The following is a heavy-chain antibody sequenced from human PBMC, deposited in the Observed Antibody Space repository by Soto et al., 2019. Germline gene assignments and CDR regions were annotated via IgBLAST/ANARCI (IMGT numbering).Heavy chain of an antibody. D-gene: IGHD3-10*01. CDR3: ARVMVLYYGMDV. CDR1: GGSISSGGYS. Sequence: SETLSLTCTVSGGSISSGGYSWSWIRQPPGKGLEWIGYMYHSGSTYYNPSLKSRVTISIDRSKNQFSLKLSSVTAADTAVYYCARVMVLYYGMDVWGQGTTVTVSS. V-gene: IGHV4-30-2*01. J-gene: IGHJ6*02. CDR2: MYHSGST.